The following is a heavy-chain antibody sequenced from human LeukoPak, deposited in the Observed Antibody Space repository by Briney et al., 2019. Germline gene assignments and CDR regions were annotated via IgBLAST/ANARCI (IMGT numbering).Heavy chain of an antibody. CDR3: AKGSYYDSSGSFYFDY. D-gene: IGHD3-22*01. CDR2: ISGSGDNT. Sequence: GGSLRLSCAASGFTFSGYAMSWVRQAPGKGLEWISGISGSGDNTYYADSVKGRFTISRDNSKNTLYVQVNSLGTEDTAAYYCAKGSYYDSSGSFYFDYWGQGTLVTVSS. V-gene: IGHV3-23*01. CDR1: GFTFSGYA. J-gene: IGHJ4*02.